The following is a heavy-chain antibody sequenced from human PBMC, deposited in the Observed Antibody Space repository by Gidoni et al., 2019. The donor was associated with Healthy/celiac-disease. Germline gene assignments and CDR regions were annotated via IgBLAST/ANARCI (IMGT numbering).Heavy chain of an antibody. V-gene: IGHV3-23*01. CDR2: ISGSGGST. D-gene: IGHD3-22*01. Sequence: EVQLLESGGGLVQPGGSLRLSCAASGFTFSSYAMSWVRQAPGKGLEWVSAISGSGGSTYYADSVKGRFTISRDNSKNTLYLQMNSLRAEDTAVYYCAKAYYDSSGYYLSYYYGMDVWGQGTTVTVSS. J-gene: IGHJ6*02. CDR1: GFTFSSYA. CDR3: AKAYYDSSGYYLSYYYGMDV.